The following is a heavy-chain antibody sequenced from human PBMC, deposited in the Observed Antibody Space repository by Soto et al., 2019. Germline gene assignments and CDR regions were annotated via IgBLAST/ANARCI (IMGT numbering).Heavy chain of an antibody. Sequence: PGGSLRLSCAASGFTFSSYAMSWVRQAPGKGLEWVSAISGSGGSTYYADSVKGRFTISRDNSKNTLYLQMNSLRAEDTAVYYCAKDLADSGYDYYYDSSGYQASSFDYWGQGPLVTVSS. D-gene: IGHD3-22*01. J-gene: IGHJ4*02. CDR3: AKDLADSGYDYYYDSSGYQASSFDY. CDR2: ISGSGGST. V-gene: IGHV3-23*01. CDR1: GFTFSSYA.